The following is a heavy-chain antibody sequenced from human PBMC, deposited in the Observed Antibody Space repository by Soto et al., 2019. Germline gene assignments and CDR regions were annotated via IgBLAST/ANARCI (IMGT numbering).Heavy chain of an antibody. V-gene: IGHV4-61*02. CDR3: ARVIGDYYDSSGYYLDAFDI. CDR2: IYTSGST. J-gene: IGHJ3*02. D-gene: IGHD3-22*01. CDR1: GGSISSGGYY. Sequence: SETLSLTCTVSGGSISSGGYYWSWIRQHPGKGLEWIGRIYTSGSTNYNPSLKSRVTMSVDTSKNQFSLKLSSVTAADTAVYYCARVIGDYYDSSGYYLDAFDIWGQGTMVTVSS.